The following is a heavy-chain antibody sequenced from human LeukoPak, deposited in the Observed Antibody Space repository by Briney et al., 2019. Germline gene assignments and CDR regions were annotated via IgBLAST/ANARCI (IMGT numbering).Heavy chain of an antibody. Sequence: GRSRRPACAVAGLTFSRYEVRWVRQAAGGGREWVSYISRSGSTIYYTGSGKERFTISRDKGKHSMYLQMNSVMAEDTASYYCARGCGASSPFDYWGPGTLVTVSS. CDR1: GLTFSRYE. CDR2: ISRSGSTI. CDR3: ARGCGASSPFDY. J-gene: IGHJ4*01. D-gene: IGHD2-15*01. V-gene: IGHV3-48*03.